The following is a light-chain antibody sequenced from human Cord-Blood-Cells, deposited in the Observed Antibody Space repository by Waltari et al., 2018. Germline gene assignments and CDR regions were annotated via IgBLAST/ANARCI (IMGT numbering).Light chain of an antibody. Sequence: SYALSHDPAVSLSLGQTVRLTRQGHSLRSYYPSWYQQKPGQAPVLVICGKNNRPSGIPDRFSGSSSGNTASLTITGAQAEDEADYYCNSRDSSGNHVVFGGGTKLTVL. V-gene: IGLV3-19*01. CDR2: GKN. CDR3: NSRDSSGNHVV. CDR1: SLRSYY. J-gene: IGLJ2*01.